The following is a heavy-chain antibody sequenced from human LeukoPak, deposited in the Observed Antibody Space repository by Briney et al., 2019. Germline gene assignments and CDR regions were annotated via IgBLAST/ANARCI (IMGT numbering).Heavy chain of an antibody. Sequence: GGSLRLSCAASGFTFSSYSMSWVRQAPGRGLEWVSSISSSSSYIYSADSVKGRFTISRDNANNSLYLQMNSLRAEDTAVYYCARAWGQQYYDSSGYSPFDSWGQGTLVTVSS. J-gene: IGHJ4*02. V-gene: IGHV3-21*01. CDR3: ARAWGQQYYDSSGYSPFDS. CDR1: GFTFSSYS. CDR2: ISSSSSYI. D-gene: IGHD3-22*01.